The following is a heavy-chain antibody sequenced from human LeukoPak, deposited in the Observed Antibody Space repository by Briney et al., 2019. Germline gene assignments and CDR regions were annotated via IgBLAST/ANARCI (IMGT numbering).Heavy chain of an antibody. J-gene: IGHJ4*02. V-gene: IGHV3-7*02. CDR2: IKRDGSKI. CDR1: GFTFRTYW. D-gene: IGHD4-17*01. CDR3: ASAYYGDYGGY. Sequence: GGSLRLSCAASGFTFRTYWMSWVRQAPGKGLEWVANIKRDGSKIYYVDSVKGRFTISRDNDKNSLYLQMNSLSAEDTAVYYCASAYYGDYGGYWGQGTLVTVSS.